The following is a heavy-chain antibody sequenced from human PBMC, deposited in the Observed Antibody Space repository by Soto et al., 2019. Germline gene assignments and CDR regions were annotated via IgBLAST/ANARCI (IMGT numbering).Heavy chain of an antibody. D-gene: IGHD6-19*01. V-gene: IGHV3-23*01. J-gene: IGHJ3*01. CDR3: AKEGSRWNSRVAFDL. CDR2: ISGTAGSA. Sequence: PGGSLRLSCAASGLTFSNYAMNWVRQTPGKGLEWVSVISGTAGSAYYADSAKGRFTISRDNSKNTLYLQMNSLRAEDTAIYSCAKEGSRWNSRVAFDLWGRGTMVTVSS. CDR1: GLTFSNYA.